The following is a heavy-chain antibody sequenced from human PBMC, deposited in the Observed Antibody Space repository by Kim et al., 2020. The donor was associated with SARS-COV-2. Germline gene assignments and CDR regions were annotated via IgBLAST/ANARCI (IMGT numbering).Heavy chain of an antibody. CDR2: IKSKTDGGTT. V-gene: IGHV3-15*01. CDR1: GFTFSNAW. Sequence: GGSLRLSCAASGFTFSNAWMSWVRQAPGKGLEWVGRIKSKTDGGTTDYAAPVKGRFTISRDDSKNTLYLQMNSLKTEDTAVYYCTTARVWGWRGGMDVWGQGTTVTVSS. J-gene: IGHJ6*02. D-gene: IGHD3-16*01. CDR3: TTARVWGWRGGMDV.